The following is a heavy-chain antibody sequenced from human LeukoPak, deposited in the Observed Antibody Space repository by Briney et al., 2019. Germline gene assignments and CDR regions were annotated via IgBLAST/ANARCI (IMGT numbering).Heavy chain of an antibody. V-gene: IGHV4-39*01. D-gene: IGHD6-6*01. J-gene: IGHJ6*03. CDR3: ARHGVEAARIAGYYYYYYYMDV. CDR2: SYYSGST. Sequence: SETLSLTCTVSGGSISSSSYYWGWIRQPPGKGLEWIGSSYYSGSTYYNPSLKSRVTISVDTSKNQFSLKLSSVTAADTAVYYCARHGVEAARIAGYYYYYYYMDVWGKGTTVTVSS. CDR1: GGSISSSSYY.